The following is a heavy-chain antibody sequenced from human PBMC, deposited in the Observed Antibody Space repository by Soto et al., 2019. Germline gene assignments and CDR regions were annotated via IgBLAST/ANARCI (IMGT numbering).Heavy chain of an antibody. Sequence: GGSLRRSCTFSGFTSDDYALTWVRQAPGKGLEWVAFATSQAFGGTTDYAASVKGRFTISRDDSTTVAYLQMNSLQTEDTAIYYCTRDGDFYGMGVWGQGTTVPVSS. CDR3: TRDGDFYGMGV. CDR2: ATSQAFGGTT. J-gene: IGHJ6*01. CDR1: GFTSDDYA. D-gene: IGHD3-3*01. V-gene: IGHV3-49*04.